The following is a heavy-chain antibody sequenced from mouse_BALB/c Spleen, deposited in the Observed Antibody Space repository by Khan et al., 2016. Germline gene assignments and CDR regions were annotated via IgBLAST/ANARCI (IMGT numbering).Heavy chain of an antibody. V-gene: IGHV3-8*02. Sequence: EVQLQESGPSLVKPSQTLSLTCSVTGDSITSGYWNWIRKFPGNKFEYMGYISYSGTTYYNPSLNSRISITRDTSMNQFYLQLNSVTAEDTATYYCSTSDGYFFDYWGQGTTLTVSS. J-gene: IGHJ2*01. CDR1: GDSITSGY. CDR2: ISYSGTT. D-gene: IGHD2-3*01. CDR3: STSDGYFFDY.